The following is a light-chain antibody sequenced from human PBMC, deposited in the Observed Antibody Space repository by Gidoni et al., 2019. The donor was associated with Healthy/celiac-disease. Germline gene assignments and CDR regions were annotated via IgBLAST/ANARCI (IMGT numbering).Light chain of an antibody. CDR1: QSVSSSY. CDR2: GAS. V-gene: IGKV3-20*01. CDR3: QQYGSSPMCS. Sequence: ELVLPQSPGTLSLSPGERATLSCRASQSVSSSYLAWYQQKPGQAPRLLIYGASSRATGIPDRFSGSGSGTDFTLTISRLEPEDFAVYYCQQYGSSPMCSFGQGTKLEIK. J-gene: IGKJ2*04.